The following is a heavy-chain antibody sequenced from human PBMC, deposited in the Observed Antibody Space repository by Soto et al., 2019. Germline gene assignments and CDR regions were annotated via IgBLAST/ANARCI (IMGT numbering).Heavy chain of an antibody. Sequence: PGGSLRLSCAASGFTFSSYAMSWVRQAPGKGLEWVSAISVSGGSTYYADSVKGRFTISRDNSKNTLYLQMNSLRAEDTAVYYCAKEGYYYDSSGYYYIDYWGQGTLVTVSS. CDR2: ISVSGGST. J-gene: IGHJ4*02. D-gene: IGHD3-22*01. V-gene: IGHV3-23*01. CDR3: AKEGYYYDSSGYYYIDY. CDR1: GFTFSSYA.